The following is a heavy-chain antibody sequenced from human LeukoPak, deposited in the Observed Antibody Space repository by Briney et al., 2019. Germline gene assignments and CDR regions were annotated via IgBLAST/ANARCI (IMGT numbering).Heavy chain of an antibody. CDR2: IYWDDDK. CDR3: AHRPVLLWFVGYFDY. J-gene: IGHJ4*02. V-gene: IGHV2-5*02. CDR1: GLSLSTSGVG. Sequence: ESGPTLVKPTQTLTLTCTFSGLSLSTSGVGVGWIRQPPGKALEWLALIYWDDDKRYSPSLKSRLTITKDTSKNQVVLTMTNMDPVDTATYYCAHRPVLLWFVGYFDYWGQGTLVTVSS. D-gene: IGHD3-10*01.